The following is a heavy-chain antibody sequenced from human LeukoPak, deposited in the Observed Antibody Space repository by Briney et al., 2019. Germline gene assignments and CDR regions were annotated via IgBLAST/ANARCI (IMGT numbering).Heavy chain of an antibody. Sequence: GASVKVCCKASGYTFTSFAIHWVRQAPGQRLEWMGWSNAGNGNTKYSQDFQGRVTITRDTSASTAYMELSSLRSEDMAVYYCAREGNSATFDIWGQGTMVTVSS. V-gene: IGHV1-3*02. CDR1: GYTFTSFA. CDR2: SNAGNGNT. J-gene: IGHJ3*02. D-gene: IGHD4-23*01. CDR3: AREGNSATFDI.